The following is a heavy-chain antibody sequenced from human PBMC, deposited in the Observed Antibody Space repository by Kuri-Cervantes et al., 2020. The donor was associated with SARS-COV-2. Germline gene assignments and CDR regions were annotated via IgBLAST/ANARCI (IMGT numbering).Heavy chain of an antibody. CDR2: INPVGSYT. J-gene: IGHJ5*02. CDR1: GFTFSGLW. V-gene: IGHV3-74*01. Sequence: GGSLRLSCAASGFTFSGLWIHWVRQAPGKGLVWVSRINPVGSYTNNADSVKGRFTLSRDNAKNMLFLQMNSLRAEDTAVYYCFTWLDDWGRGTQVTVSS. CDR3: FTWLDD.